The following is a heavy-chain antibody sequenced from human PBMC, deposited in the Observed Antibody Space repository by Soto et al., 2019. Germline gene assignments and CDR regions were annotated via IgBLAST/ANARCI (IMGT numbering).Heavy chain of an antibody. CDR3: ASGDGEYNYYYYGMDV. J-gene: IGHJ6*02. CDR2: IYYSGST. Sequence: SETLSLTCTVSGGSISSSSYYWGWIRQPPGKGLEWIGSIYYSGSTYYNPSLKSRVTISVDTSKNQFSLKLSSVTAADTAVYYCASGDGEYNYYYYGMDVWGQGTTVTVSS. V-gene: IGHV4-39*01. CDR1: GGSISSSSYY. D-gene: IGHD2-21*01.